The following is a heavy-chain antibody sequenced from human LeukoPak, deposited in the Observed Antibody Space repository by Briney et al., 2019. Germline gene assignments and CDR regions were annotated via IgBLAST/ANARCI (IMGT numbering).Heavy chain of an antibody. V-gene: IGHV4-34*01. Sequence: SETLSLTCAVYGGSFSGYYWSWIRQPPGKGLEWIGEINHSGSTNYNPSLKSRVTISVDTSKNQFSLKLSSVTAADTAVYYCARRPGVVVVAATRGGVDYWGQGTLVTVSS. D-gene: IGHD2-15*01. CDR2: INHSGST. CDR1: GGSFSGYY. J-gene: IGHJ4*02. CDR3: ARRPGVVVVAATRGGVDY.